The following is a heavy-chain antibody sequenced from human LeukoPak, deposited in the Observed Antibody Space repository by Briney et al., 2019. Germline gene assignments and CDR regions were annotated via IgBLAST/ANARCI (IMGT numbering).Heavy chain of an antibody. Sequence: PSGTLSLTCTVSGDSINNSSYYWGWIRQPPGKGLEWIGSIHYSGSTYYNPFLKSRVTISVDTSKNQFSLRLSSVTAADTAVYYCARGSIAPDYWGQGTLVTVSS. CDR1: GDSINNSSYY. D-gene: IGHD6-6*01. CDR2: IHYSGST. CDR3: ARGSIAPDY. J-gene: IGHJ4*02. V-gene: IGHV4-39*01.